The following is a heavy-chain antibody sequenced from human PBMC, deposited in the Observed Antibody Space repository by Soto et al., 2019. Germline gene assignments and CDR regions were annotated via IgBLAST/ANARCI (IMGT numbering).Heavy chain of an antibody. CDR2: MNPNTGNS. V-gene: IGHV1-8*01. Sequence: DSVKVSCKASGYTFTSYDIYWVRQATGRGLEWMGWMNPNTGNSGYAQKFQGRVTMTSDTSISTAHMELSSLRSEDTAVYYCARRAETNGWNGFGADKYYFDFWGQGTLVTVSS. D-gene: IGHD1-1*01. J-gene: IGHJ4*02. CDR3: ARRAETNGWNGFGADKYYFDF. CDR1: GYTFTSYD.